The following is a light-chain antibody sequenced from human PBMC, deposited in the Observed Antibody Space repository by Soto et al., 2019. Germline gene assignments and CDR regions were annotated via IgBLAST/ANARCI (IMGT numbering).Light chain of an antibody. J-gene: IGLJ1*01. Sequence: QSVLTKALSSYRSPGQAVAISCPGTSSYVGGYNYVSWYQQHPCKAPKLMIYEVNKRPSGVPDRFSGSKSGNTASLTVSGLQAEDEADYYCSSYAGSSNVFGTGTKVTVL. CDR2: EVN. CDR3: SSYAGSSNV. V-gene: IGLV2-8*02. CDR1: SSYVGGYNY.